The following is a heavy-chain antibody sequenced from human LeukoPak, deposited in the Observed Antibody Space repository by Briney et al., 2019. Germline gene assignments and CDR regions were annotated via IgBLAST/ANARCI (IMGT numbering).Heavy chain of an antibody. V-gene: IGHV4-59*01. CDR2: IYYSGST. J-gene: IGHJ3*02. CDR1: GGSISSYY. CDR3: ARSRLLWFGELSPDAFDI. D-gene: IGHD3-10*01. Sequence: SETLSLTCTVSGGSISSYYWSWIRQPPGKGLEWIGYIYYSGSTNYNPSLKSRVTISVDTSKNQFSLKLSSVTAADTAVYYCARSRLLWFGELSPDAFDIWGQGTMVTVSS.